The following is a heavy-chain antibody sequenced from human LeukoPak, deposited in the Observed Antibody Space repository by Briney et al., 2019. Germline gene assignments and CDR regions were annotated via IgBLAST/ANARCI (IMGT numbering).Heavy chain of an antibody. CDR2: IYSGGST. J-gene: IGHJ4*02. V-gene: IGHV3-53*01. Sequence: GGSLRLSCAASGFTVSSNYMSWVRQAPGKGLEWVSVIYSGGSTYYADSAKGRFTISRDNSKNTLYLQMNSLRAEDTAVYYCARDRGYSYGYDYWGQGTLVTVSS. CDR1: GFTVSSNY. D-gene: IGHD5-18*01. CDR3: ARDRGYSYGYDY.